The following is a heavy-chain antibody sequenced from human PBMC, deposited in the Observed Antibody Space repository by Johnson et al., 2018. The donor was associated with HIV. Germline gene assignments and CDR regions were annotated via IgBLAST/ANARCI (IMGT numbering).Heavy chain of an antibody. CDR2: ISSSGSTI. J-gene: IGHJ3*02. V-gene: IGHV3-11*04. D-gene: IGHD4-23*01. CDR1: GFTFSDYY. Sequence: QVQLVESGGGLVKPGGSLRLSCAAYGFTFSDYYMSWIRQAPGKGLEWVSYISSSGSTIYYADSVRGRFTISRDNSKNTLYLQVNGLRVEDTAVFYCASGEDYGGNYGALDIWGQGTMVTVSS. CDR3: ASGEDYGGNYGALDI.